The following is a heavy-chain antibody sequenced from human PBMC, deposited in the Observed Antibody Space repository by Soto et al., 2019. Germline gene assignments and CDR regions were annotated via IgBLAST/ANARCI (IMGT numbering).Heavy chain of an antibody. V-gene: IGHV1-18*01. J-gene: IGHJ6*02. CDR2: ISAYNDYT. Sequence: QVQLVQSGAEVKKPGSSVKVSCKASGYTFISYGISWVRQAPGQGLEWMGWISAYNDYTNYAQKRQGRVTMTTDTSTRIAYLALRSLRSDDTAVYYCAREGYYSGSGSYSPPRYYGMDVWGQGTTVTVSS. CDR1: GYTFISYG. D-gene: IGHD3-10*01. CDR3: AREGYYSGSGSYSPPRYYGMDV.